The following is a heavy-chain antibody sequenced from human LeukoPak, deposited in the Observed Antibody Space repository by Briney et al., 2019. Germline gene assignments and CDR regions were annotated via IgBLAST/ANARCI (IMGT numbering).Heavy chain of an antibody. J-gene: IGHJ6*02. CDR3: AKARWGYYDSSGYYYGLRTGYYYYGMDV. D-gene: IGHD3-22*01. Sequence: GGSLRLSCAASGFTFSSYAMSWVRQAPGKGLEWVSAISGSGGSTYYADSVKGRFTISRDNSKNTLYLQINSLRAEDTAVYYCAKARWGYYDSSGYYYGLRTGYYYYGMDVWGQGTTVTVSS. CDR1: GFTFSSYA. CDR2: ISGSGGST. V-gene: IGHV3-23*01.